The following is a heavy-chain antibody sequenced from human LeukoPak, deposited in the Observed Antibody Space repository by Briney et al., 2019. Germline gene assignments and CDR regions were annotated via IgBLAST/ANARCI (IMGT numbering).Heavy chain of an antibody. CDR2: INHSGST. CDR1: GGSFSGYY. V-gene: IGHV4-34*01. CDR3: ASDSPGYSSGWYC. Sequence: SETLSLTCAVYGGSFSGYYWSWIRQPPGKGLEWIGEINHSGSTNYNPSLKSRVTISVDTSKNQFSLKPSSVTAADTAVYYCASDSPGYSSGWYCWGQGTLVTVSS. D-gene: IGHD6-19*01. J-gene: IGHJ4*02.